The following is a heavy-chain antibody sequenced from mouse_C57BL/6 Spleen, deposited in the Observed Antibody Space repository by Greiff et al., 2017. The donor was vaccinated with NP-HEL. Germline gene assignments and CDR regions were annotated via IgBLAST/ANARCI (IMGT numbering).Heavy chain of an antibody. D-gene: IGHD1-1*01. V-gene: IGHV5-17*01. CDR3: ARSGDFYYGSSYSFAY. Sequence: EVHLVESGGGLVKPGGSLKLSCAASGFTFSDYGMHWVRQAPEKGLEWVAYISSGSSTIYYADTVKGRFTISRDNAKNTLFLQMTSLRSEDTAMYYCARSGDFYYGSSYSFAYWGQGTLVTVSA. J-gene: IGHJ3*01. CDR1: GFTFSDYG. CDR2: ISSGSSTI.